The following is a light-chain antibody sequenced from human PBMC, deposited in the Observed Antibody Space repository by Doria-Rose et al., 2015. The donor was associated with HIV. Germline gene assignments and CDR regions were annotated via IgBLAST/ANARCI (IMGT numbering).Light chain of an antibody. Sequence: DIRVTQSPESLGMSLGERATLNCKSNQSLLYTSKNYLAWYQQKPGQPPKLLIHWASTRQSWVPARFSGSGSGTDFTLTISSLEAEDVAVYYCRQYYDTPSFGPGTTVDIK. V-gene: IGKV4-1*01. CDR2: WAS. J-gene: IGKJ3*01. CDR1: QSLLYTSKNY. CDR3: RQYYDTPS.